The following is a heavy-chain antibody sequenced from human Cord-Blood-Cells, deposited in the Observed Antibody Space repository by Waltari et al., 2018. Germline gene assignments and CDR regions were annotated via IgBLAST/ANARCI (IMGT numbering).Heavy chain of an antibody. J-gene: IGHJ3*02. V-gene: IGHV1-69*09. CDR1: GGTFSSYA. Sequence: QVQLVQSGAEVKKPGSSVKVSCKASGGTFSSYAISWVRQAPGQGLEWMGRIIHILGIANYAQKLQGRVTITADKSTSTAYMELSSLRSEDTAVYYCARYYDSSSNPSPDAFDIWGQGTMVTVSS. CDR3: ARYYDSSSNPSPDAFDI. D-gene: IGHD3-22*01. CDR2: IIHILGIA.